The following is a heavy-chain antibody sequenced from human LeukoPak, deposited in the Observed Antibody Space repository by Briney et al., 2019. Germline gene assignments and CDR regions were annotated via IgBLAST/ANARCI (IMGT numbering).Heavy chain of an antibody. CDR1: GGSISSYY. CDR2: IYYSGST. D-gene: IGHD6-13*01. V-gene: IGHV4-59*01. CDR3: ARVSSSWYNWFDP. J-gene: IGHJ5*02. Sequence: SETPSLTCTVSGGSISSYYWSWIRQPPGKGLEWIGYIYYSGSTNYNPSLKSRVTISVDTSKNQFSLKLSSVTAADTAVYYCARVSSSWYNWFDPWGQGTLVTVSS.